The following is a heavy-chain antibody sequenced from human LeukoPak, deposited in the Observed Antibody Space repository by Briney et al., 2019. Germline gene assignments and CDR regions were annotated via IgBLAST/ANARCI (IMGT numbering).Heavy chain of an antibody. CDR1: GGTFSSYA. CDR2: IIPIFGTA. V-gene: IGHV1-69*06. CDR3: ARVGTYYYGSGSYSGWFDP. J-gene: IGHJ5*02. D-gene: IGHD3-10*01. Sequence: SVKVSCKASGGTFSSYAISWVRQAPGQGLEWMGEIIPIFGTANYAQKFQGRVTITADKSTSTAYMELSSLRSEDTAVYYCARVGTYYYGSGSYSGWFDPWGQGTLVTVSS.